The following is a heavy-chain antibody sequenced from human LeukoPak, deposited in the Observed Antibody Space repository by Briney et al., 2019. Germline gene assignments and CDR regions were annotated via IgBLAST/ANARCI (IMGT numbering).Heavy chain of an antibody. CDR2: IYYSGST. Sequence: KPSETLSLTCTVSGGSISSSSYYWGWIRQPPGKGLEWIGSIYYSGSTYYNPSLKSRVTISVDTSKNQFSLKLSSVTAADTAVYYCARGVEIMDIVATIHYGDYSVVDYWGQGTLVTVSS. V-gene: IGHV4-39*07. J-gene: IGHJ4*02. CDR1: GGSISSSSYY. D-gene: IGHD5-12*01. CDR3: ARGVEIMDIVATIHYGDYSVVDY.